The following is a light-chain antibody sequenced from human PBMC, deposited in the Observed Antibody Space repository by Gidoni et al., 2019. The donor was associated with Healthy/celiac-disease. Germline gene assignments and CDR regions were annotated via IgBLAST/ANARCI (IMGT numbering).Light chain of an antibody. V-gene: IGKV1-39*01. CDR1: QSISSY. CDR3: QQSYSTPPYT. CDR2: AAS. Sequence: DIQMTQSPSSLSASVGDRVTITCRGSQSISSYLNWYQQKPGKAPKLLIYAASSLQSGVPSRFSGSGSGTDVTLTISSLQPEDFATYYCQQSYSTPPYTFGQGTKLEIK. J-gene: IGKJ2*01.